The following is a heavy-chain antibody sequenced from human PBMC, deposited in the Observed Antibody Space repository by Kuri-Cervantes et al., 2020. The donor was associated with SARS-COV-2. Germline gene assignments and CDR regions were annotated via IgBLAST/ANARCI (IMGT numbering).Heavy chain of an antibody. CDR2: INHSGST. CDR1: GGSFSGYY. J-gene: IGHJ3*02. D-gene: IGHD5-18*01. CDR3: ARVPRRTAMARHAFDI. V-gene: IGHV4-34*01. Sequence: SETLSLTCAVYGGSFSGYYWSWIRQPPGKGLEWIGEINHSGSTNYNPSLKSRVTISVDTSKNQFSLKLSSVTAADTAVYYCARVPRRTAMARHAFDIWGQGTTVTVSS.